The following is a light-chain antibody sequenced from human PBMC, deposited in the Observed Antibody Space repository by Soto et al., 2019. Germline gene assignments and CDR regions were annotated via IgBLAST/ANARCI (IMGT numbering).Light chain of an antibody. V-gene: IGKV3-15*01. Sequence: EIVMTQSPATLSVSPGDRATLSCRASQSVSSSLAWYQQIPGQAPRLLIYDASTRATGIPARFGGSGSGTEFALTISSLQSEDFAVYYCQQYNNGPPLTFGGGTEVELK. J-gene: IGKJ4*01. CDR2: DAS. CDR1: QSVSSS. CDR3: QQYNNGPPLT.